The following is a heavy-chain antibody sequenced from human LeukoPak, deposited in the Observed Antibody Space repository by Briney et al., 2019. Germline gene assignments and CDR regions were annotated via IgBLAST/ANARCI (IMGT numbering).Heavy chain of an antibody. J-gene: IGHJ4*02. CDR3: ARINVLRYFDWLGPFDY. CDR2: IYYSGST. Sequence: SETLSLTCTVSGGSISSYSHYWGWIRQPPGKGLEWIGTIYYSGSTYYNPSLQSRVTISVDTSKNQFSLKVNSVTAADTAVYYCARINVLRYFDWLGPFDYWGQGTLVTVSS. V-gene: IGHV4-39*07. D-gene: IGHD3-9*01. CDR1: GGSISSYSHY.